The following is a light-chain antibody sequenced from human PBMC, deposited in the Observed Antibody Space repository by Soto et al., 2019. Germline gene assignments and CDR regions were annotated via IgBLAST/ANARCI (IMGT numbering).Light chain of an antibody. CDR3: YSYTTSSTYV. Sequence: QSALTQPASVSGSPGQSITISCSGTSSDVGGYNYVSWYQQHPGKAPQVMIYDVSNRPSGVSNRFSGSKSGNTASLTISGLKAEDEADYYCYSYTTSSTYVFGTGTKVTVL. J-gene: IGLJ1*01. V-gene: IGLV2-14*01. CDR1: SSDVGGYNY. CDR2: DVS.